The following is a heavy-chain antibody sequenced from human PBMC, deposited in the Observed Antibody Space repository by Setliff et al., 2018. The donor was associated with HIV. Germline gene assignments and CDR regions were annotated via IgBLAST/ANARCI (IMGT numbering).Heavy chain of an antibody. J-gene: IGHJ4*02. V-gene: IGHV3-30*02. CDR3: VKPNEVGATGGSLDY. CDR2: IRYDGSNK. CDR1: GFTFSSYR. Sequence: GGSLRLSCAASGFTFSSYRMHWVRQAPGKGLEWVAFIRYDGSNKYYADSVKGRFTISRDNSKNTLYLQMNSLRAEDTAVYYCVKPNEVGATGGSLDYWGQGTLVTVSS. D-gene: IGHD1-26*01.